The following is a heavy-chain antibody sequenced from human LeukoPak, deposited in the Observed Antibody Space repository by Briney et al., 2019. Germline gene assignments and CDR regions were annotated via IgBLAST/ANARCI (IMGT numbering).Heavy chain of an antibody. CDR3: ARGPPRYSSGNPFDD. J-gene: IGHJ4*02. D-gene: IGHD5-18*01. CDR2: FVPISGTA. Sequence: SVNVSFKASRGTFNNYAITWVRQAPGQGLEWMGGFVPISGTANYAQKFQGRVTISADESTSTAYMELSSLRSEDTAVYYCARGPPRYSSGNPFDDWGQATLVTVAP. V-gene: IGHV1-69*13. CDR1: RGTFNNYA.